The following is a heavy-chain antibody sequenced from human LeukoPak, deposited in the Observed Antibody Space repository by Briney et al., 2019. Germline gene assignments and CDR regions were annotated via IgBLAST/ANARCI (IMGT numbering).Heavy chain of an antibody. D-gene: IGHD3-10*01. Sequence: SETLSLTCAVYGGSFSGYYWSWIRQPPGKGLEWIGEINHSGSTNYNPSLMSRVTISVDTSKNQFSLKLSSVTAADTAVYYCARHRRVLLWFGGPLPFDPWGQGTLVTVSS. CDR3: ARHRRVLLWFGGPLPFDP. V-gene: IGHV4-34*01. CDR1: GGSFSGYY. CDR2: INHSGST. J-gene: IGHJ5*02.